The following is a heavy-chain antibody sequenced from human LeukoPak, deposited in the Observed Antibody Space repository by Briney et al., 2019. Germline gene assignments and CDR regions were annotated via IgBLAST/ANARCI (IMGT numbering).Heavy chain of an antibody. Sequence: GGSLRLSCAASGFTFSSYSMHWVRQAPGKGLEWVSLISTSSSYIYYADSVKGRFTISRDNAKNSLYLQMDSLRAEDTAVYYCARDLSGVTGYTYGRGIDYWGQGTLVTVSS. V-gene: IGHV3-21*01. CDR3: ARDLSGVTGYTYGRGIDY. CDR2: ISTSSSYI. D-gene: IGHD5-18*01. CDR1: GFTFSSYS. J-gene: IGHJ4*02.